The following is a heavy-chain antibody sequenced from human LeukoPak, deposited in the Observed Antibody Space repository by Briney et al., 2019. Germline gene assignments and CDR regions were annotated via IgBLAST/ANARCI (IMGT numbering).Heavy chain of an antibody. CDR1: GYTFSSYG. CDR3: ARDLARGYSYGYNAFDI. V-gene: IGHV1-18*01. CDR2: ITAGNGNT. Sequence: ASVKVSCKASGYTFSSYGIGWARQAPRQGLEWMGWITAGNGNTNYAQKVQGRVTMTTDTSTSTAYMELGSLRSDDTAVYFCARDLARGYSYGYNAFDIWGQGTLVTVSS. D-gene: IGHD5-18*01. J-gene: IGHJ4*02.